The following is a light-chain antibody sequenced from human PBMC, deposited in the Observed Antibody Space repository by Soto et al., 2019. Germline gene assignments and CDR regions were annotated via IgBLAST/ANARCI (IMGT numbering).Light chain of an antibody. CDR2: DAS. CDR1: QAISVS. CDR3: QQYEKYST. J-gene: IGKJ1*01. Sequence: IQMTQSPSPLSASVGDTVTISCRASQAISVSLAWYRQKPGKAPNLLIYDASTLQEGVPSRFSGSGSGTEFTLTVTRLQPDDFATYFCQQYEKYSTFGHGTKVDVK. V-gene: IGKV1-5*01.